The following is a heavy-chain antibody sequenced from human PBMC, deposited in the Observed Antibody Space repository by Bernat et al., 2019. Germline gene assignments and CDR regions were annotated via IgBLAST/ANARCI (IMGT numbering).Heavy chain of an antibody. J-gene: IGHJ4*02. Sequence: EVQLLESGGGLVQPGGSLRLSCAASGFTFSSYAMSWVRQAPGKGLEWVSAISGSGGSTYYADSVKGRFTISRDNSKNTLYLQMNSLRAEDTAIYYCAKDHSRGVWGGGCWGQGTLVTVSS. V-gene: IGHV3-23*01. CDR1: GFTFSSYA. CDR3: AKDHSRGVWGGGC. CDR2: ISGSGGST. D-gene: IGHD3-16*01.